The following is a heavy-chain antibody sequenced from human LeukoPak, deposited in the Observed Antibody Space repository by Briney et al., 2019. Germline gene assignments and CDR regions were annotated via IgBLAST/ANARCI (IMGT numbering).Heavy chain of an antibody. CDR1: GYSISSSNW. J-gene: IGHJ6*03. CDR2: IYYSGST. D-gene: IGHD4-17*01. CDR3: ARAGDYPPYYYYYMDV. V-gene: IGHV4-28*03. Sequence: SETLSLTCAVSGYSISSSNWWGWIRQPPGKGLEWIGYIYYSGSTNYNPSLKSRVTISVDTSKNQFSLKLSSVTAADTAVYYCARAGDYPPYYYYYMDVWGKGTTVTISS.